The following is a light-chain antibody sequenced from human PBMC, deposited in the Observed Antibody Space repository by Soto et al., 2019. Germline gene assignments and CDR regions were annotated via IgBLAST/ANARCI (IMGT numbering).Light chain of an antibody. CDR3: QQYKNLWT. V-gene: IGKV3-15*01. J-gene: IGKJ1*01. CDR1: QSVSSN. Sequence: EIVMTQSPATLSVSPGERATLSCRAGQSVSSNLAWYQQKPGQAPRLLIYGASTRATGIPARFSGSGSGTEFTLTISSLQSEDFAVYYCQQYKNLWTFGQGTKV. CDR2: GAS.